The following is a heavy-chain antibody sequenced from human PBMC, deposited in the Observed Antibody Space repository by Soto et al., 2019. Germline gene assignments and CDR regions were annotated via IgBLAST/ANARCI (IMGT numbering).Heavy chain of an antibody. CDR1: GYSFSTSR. Sequence: PGESLKVSCKGSGYSFSTSRISWVRQMSGKGLEWMGTIYPSDSDTRYSPSFQGQVIISADKSTSTAYLQWRSLKASDTAMYYCATRAEYYDFWSGYFGAWGQGTLVTVSS. CDR2: IYPSDSDT. D-gene: IGHD3-3*01. V-gene: IGHV5-51*01. CDR3: ATRAEYYDFWSGYFGA. J-gene: IGHJ5*02.